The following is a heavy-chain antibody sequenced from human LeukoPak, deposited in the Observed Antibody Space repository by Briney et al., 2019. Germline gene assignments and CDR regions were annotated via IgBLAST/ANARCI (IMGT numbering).Heavy chain of an antibody. J-gene: IGHJ3*02. D-gene: IGHD3-3*01. CDR2: IIPILGIA. Sequence: SVKVSCKASGGTFISYAISWVRQAPGQGLEWMGRIIPILGIANYAQKFQGRVTITADKSTSTAYMELSSLRSEDTAVYYCATERFLEWLARSDAFDIWGQGTMVTVSS. V-gene: IGHV1-69*04. CDR3: ATERFLEWLARSDAFDI. CDR1: GGTFISYA.